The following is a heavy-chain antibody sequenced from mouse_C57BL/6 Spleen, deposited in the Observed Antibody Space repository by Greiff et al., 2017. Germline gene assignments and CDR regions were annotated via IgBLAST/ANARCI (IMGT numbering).Heavy chain of an antibody. CDR3: ARSAQATGVDY. CDR2: IYPSDSET. CDR1: GYTFTSYW. D-gene: IGHD3-2*02. Sequence: QVQLQQPGAELVRPGSSVKLSCKASGYTFTSYWMDWVKQRPGQGLEWIGNIYPSDSETHYNQKFKDKATLTVDKSSSTAYMQLSSLTSEDSAVYYCARSAQATGVDYWGQGTSVTVSS. V-gene: IGHV1-61*01. J-gene: IGHJ4*01.